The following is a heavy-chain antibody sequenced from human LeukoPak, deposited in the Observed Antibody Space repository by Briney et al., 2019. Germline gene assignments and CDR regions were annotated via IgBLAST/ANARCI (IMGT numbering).Heavy chain of an antibody. CDR2: ISYDGSNK. CDR1: GFTFSSYA. CDR3: ARVRDIVVVVAASTLLFDP. D-gene: IGHD2-15*01. V-gene: IGHV3-30-3*01. J-gene: IGHJ5*02. Sequence: GRSLRLSCAASGFTFSSYAMHWVRQAPGEGLEWVAVISYDGSNKYYADSVKGRFTISRDNSKNTLYLQMNSLRAEDTAVYYCARVRDIVVVVAASTLLFDPWGQGTLVTVSS.